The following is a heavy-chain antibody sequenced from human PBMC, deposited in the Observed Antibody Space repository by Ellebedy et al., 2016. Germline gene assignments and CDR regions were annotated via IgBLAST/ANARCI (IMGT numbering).Heavy chain of an antibody. V-gene: IGHV1-2*02. CDR1: GYTFTGYY. CDR2: INPNSGGT. D-gene: IGHD1-26*01. Sequence: ASVKVSXXASGYTFTGYYMHWVRQAPGQGLEWMGWINPNSGGTNYAQKFQGRVTMTRDTSISTAYMELSRLRSDDTAVYYCARWDVPTDAFDIWGQGTMVTVSS. CDR3: ARWDVPTDAFDI. J-gene: IGHJ3*02.